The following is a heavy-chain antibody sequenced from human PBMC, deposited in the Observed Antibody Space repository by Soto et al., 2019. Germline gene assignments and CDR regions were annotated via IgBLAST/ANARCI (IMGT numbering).Heavy chain of an antibody. CDR3: AKDLVPADYSGSNSPLVY. CDR2: ISGSGGST. V-gene: IGHV3-23*01. Sequence: LXLCCAASVFTFSSYAMSWVRQAPGKGLEWVSAISGSGGSTYYADSVKGRFTISRDNSKNTLYLQMNSLRAEDTAVYYCAKDLVPADYSGSNSPLVYWGQGTLVTGSS. J-gene: IGHJ4*02. D-gene: IGHD2-2*01. CDR1: VFTFSSYA.